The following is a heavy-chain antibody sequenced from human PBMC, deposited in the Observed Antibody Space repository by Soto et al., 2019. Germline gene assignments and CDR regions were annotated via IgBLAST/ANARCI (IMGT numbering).Heavy chain of an antibody. CDR3: AKDPLRGSGLYYYYYMDV. Sequence: GGSLRLSCAASGFSFSTYAMTWVRQAPGKGLEWVSAISGNGGFTYYADSVKGRFTISRDNSKNTVYLQLNSLRAEDTAVYHCAKDPLRGSGLYYYYYMDVWGKGTTVTVSS. V-gene: IGHV3-23*01. J-gene: IGHJ6*03. D-gene: IGHD3-10*01. CDR1: GFSFSTYA. CDR2: ISGNGGFT.